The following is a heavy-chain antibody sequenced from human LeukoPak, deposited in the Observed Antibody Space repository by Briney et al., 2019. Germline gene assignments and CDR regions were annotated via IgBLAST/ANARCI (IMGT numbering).Heavy chain of an antibody. V-gene: IGHV1-69*13. J-gene: IGHJ4*02. D-gene: IGHD3-3*01. Sequence: SVKVSCKASGGTFSSYAIRWVRQAPGQGLEWMGGIIPIFGTANYAQKFQGRVTITADESTSTAYMELSSLRSEDTAVYYCARAGITIFGVVIMGGYYFDYWGQGTLVTVSS. CDR3: ARAGITIFGVVIMGGYYFDY. CDR1: GGTFSSYA. CDR2: IIPIFGTA.